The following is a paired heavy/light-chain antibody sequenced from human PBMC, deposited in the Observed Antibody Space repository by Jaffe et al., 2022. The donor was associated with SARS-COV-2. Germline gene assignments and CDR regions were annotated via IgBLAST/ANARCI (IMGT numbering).Light chain of an antibody. CDR1: SSNIGSNY. CDR3: AAWDASLSAWV. J-gene: IGLJ3*02. Sequence: QSVLTQPPSASGTPGQRVTISCSGSSSNIGSNYVYWYQQLPGTAPKLLIYSNHQRPSGVPDRFSGSKSGASASLAISGLRSEDEADYNCAAWDASLSAWVFGGGTRLTVL. V-gene: IGLV1-47*01. CDR2: SNH.
Heavy chain of an antibody. CDR3: ARKSPLLTYCGGDCQPFDY. D-gene: IGHD2-21*02. CDR2: INTNTGNP. Sequence: QVQLVQSGSELKKPGASVKVSCKASGYTFTDYGMNWVRQAPGQGLEWMGWINTNTGNPTYAQGFTGRFVFSLDTSVSTAYLQISSLNAEDTAVYYCARKSPLLTYCGGDCQPFDYWGQGTLVTVSS. J-gene: IGHJ4*02. CDR1: GYTFTDYG. V-gene: IGHV7-4-1*02.